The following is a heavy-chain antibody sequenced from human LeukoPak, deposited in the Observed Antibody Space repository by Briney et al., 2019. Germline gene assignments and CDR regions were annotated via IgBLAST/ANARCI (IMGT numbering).Heavy chain of an antibody. D-gene: IGHD5-24*01. Sequence: GGSLRLSCAASGFIFRNLWMTWVRQAPGKGLEWVGRIKSNVDGGTTDYSVLVKGRFTISRDDSKNTLYLQMNSLKTEDTAVYYCTRLGGEMATSRYDYWGQGTLVTVSS. J-gene: IGHJ4*02. CDR2: IKSNVDGGTT. V-gene: IGHV3-15*01. CDR3: TRLGGEMATSRYDY. CDR1: GFIFRNLW.